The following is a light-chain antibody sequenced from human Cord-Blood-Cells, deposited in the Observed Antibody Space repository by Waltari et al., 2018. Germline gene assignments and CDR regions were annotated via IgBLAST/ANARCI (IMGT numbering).Light chain of an antibody. CDR2: DAS. Sequence: DIQMTPAPSTLSAAVGDRVTITCRARQSISSWLAWYQQKPGKAPKLLIYDASSLESGVPSMFSGSGSGTEFTLTISSLQPDYFATYYCQQYNSYPIFGGGTKVEIK. CDR3: QQYNSYPI. V-gene: IGKV1-5*01. J-gene: IGKJ4*01. CDR1: QSISSW.